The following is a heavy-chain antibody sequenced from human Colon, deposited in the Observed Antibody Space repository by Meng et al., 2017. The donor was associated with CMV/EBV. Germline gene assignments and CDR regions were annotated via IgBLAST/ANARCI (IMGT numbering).Heavy chain of an antibody. D-gene: IGHD2-21*02. Sequence: GESLKISCVASGFSFNTYGMHWVRQAPGKGLEWVAFIRFDGSHIFYGDLVKGRLTSSRDNCKNTLFLEINSLRVKDTAVYYCAKSLDPVTPRDYFYGMDIWGPGTTVTVSS. CDR3: AKSLDPVTPRDYFYGMDI. CDR2: IRFDGSHI. CDR1: GFSFNTYG. J-gene: IGHJ6*02. V-gene: IGHV3-30*02.